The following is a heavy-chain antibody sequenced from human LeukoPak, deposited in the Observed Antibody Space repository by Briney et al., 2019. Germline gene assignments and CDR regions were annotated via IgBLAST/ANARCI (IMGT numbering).Heavy chain of an antibody. CDR3: ARAGGYCSGGSCYPASNGMDV. Sequence: ASVKVSCKASGYTFTSYAMHWVRQAPGQRLEWMGWINAGNGNTKYSQKFQGRVTITRDTSASTAYMELSSLRSEDTAVYYCARAGGYCSGGSCYPASNGMDVWGQGTTVTVSS. J-gene: IGHJ6*02. D-gene: IGHD2-15*01. V-gene: IGHV1-3*01. CDR2: INAGNGNT. CDR1: GYTFTSYA.